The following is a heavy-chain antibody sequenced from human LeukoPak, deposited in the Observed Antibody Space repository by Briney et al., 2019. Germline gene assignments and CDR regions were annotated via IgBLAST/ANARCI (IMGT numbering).Heavy chain of an antibody. CDR1: GFTFSSYS. J-gene: IGHJ4*02. D-gene: IGHD5-12*01. CDR3: TRDLVVATSVGDFGY. V-gene: IGHV3-21*01. Sequence: GGSLRLSCAASGFTFSSYSMNWVRQAPGKGLEWVSSISSSSSYIYYADSVKGRFTISRDNAKNSLYLQMNSLRAEDTAVYYCTRDLVVATSVGDFGYWGQGTLVTVSS. CDR2: ISSSSSYI.